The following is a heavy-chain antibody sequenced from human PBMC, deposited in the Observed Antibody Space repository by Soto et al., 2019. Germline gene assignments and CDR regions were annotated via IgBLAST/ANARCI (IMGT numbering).Heavy chain of an antibody. V-gene: IGHV1-2*02. CDR2: INPKSGGR. CDR3: ARDLTGGNWFDP. Sequence: ASVKVSCKASEYTFIGHYIHWVRQAPGQGLEWMGWINPKSGGRNYAQRFQGRVTMTRDTSISTAYMELSRLTSDDTAVYYCARDLTGGNWFDPWGQGTLVTVSS. J-gene: IGHJ5*02. CDR1: EYTFIGHY.